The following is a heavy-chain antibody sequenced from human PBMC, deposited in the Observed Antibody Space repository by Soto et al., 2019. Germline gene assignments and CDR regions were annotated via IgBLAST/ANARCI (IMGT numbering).Heavy chain of an antibody. D-gene: IGHD3-9*01. J-gene: IGHJ3*02. CDR1: GVSISSSSYY. V-gene: IGHV4-39*01. CDR3: ARLGDILTAVNAFDI. Sequence: SETLSLTCTVSGVSISSSSYYWGWIRQPPGKGLEWIGSIYYSGSTYYNPSLKSRVTISVDTSENQFSLKLSSVTAADTAVYYCARLGDILTAVNAFDIWGQGTMVTVSS. CDR2: IYYSGST.